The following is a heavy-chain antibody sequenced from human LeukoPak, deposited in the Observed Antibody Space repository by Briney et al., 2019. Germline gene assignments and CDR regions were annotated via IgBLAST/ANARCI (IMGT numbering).Heavy chain of an antibody. V-gene: IGHV4-61*02. Sequence: SETLSPTCTVSGGSISSGSYYWSWIRQPAGKGLEWIGCIYTSGSTNYNPSLKSRVTISVDTSKNQFSLKLSSVTAADTAVYYCARIAMKQLVPFDYYYYMDVWGKGTTVTVSS. D-gene: IGHD6-13*01. CDR1: GGSISSGSYY. CDR3: ARIAMKQLVPFDYYYYMDV. J-gene: IGHJ6*03. CDR2: IYTSGST.